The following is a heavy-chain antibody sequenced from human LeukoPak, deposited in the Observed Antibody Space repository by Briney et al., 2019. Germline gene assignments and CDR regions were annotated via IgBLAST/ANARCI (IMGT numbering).Heavy chain of an antibody. CDR3: TRQTYGDHFDF. CDR1: EDTFNAYY. D-gene: IGHD4-17*01. J-gene: IGHJ4*02. CDR2: MSPKTGDT. V-gene: IGHV1-2*02. Sequence: GASVTVSCKASEDTFNAYYIHWVRQAPGQGLEWMGWMSPKTGDTNYAQNFQGRVTMTRDTSMTTAHMGLRSLTAGDTAVYYCTRQTYGDHFDFWGQGTLVTVSP.